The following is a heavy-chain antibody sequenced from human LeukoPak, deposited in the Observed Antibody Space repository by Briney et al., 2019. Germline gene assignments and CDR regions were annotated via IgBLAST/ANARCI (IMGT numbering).Heavy chain of an antibody. CDR3: ARSRIRQPVGAAGY. Sequence: GASVKVSCKASGYTFTGYYMHWVRQAPGQGLEWMGRINPNSGGTNYAQKFQGRATMTRDTSISTAYMELSRLRSDDTAVYYCARSRIRQPVGAAGYWGQGTLATVSS. D-gene: IGHD1-26*01. CDR2: INPNSGGT. J-gene: IGHJ4*02. CDR1: GYTFTGYY. V-gene: IGHV1-2*06.